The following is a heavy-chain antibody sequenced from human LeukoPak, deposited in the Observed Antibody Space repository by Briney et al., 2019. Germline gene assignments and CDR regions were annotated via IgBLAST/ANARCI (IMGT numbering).Heavy chain of an antibody. CDR2: IIPSDGST. V-gene: IGHV1-46*01. CDR3: ARHFAYSSSSYFDY. D-gene: IGHD6-6*01. CDR1: GYSFTRYF. Sequence: ASVKVSCKASGYSFTRYFIHWVRQAPGQGLEWMGIIIPSDGSTSYAQKFQGRVTMTRDTSTSTVYMELSSLRSEDTAVYYCARHFAYSSSSYFDYWGQGSLVTVSS. J-gene: IGHJ4*02.